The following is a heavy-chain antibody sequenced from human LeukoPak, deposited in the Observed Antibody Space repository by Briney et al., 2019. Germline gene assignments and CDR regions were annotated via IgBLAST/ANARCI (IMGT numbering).Heavy chain of an antibody. CDR1: GFTFSSYW. J-gene: IGHJ3*02. V-gene: IGHV3-7*03. D-gene: IGHD3-10*01. CDR3: ARGDSVPRKGSGSFAFDI. Sequence: GGSLRLSCAASGFTFSSYWMSWVRQAPGKGLEWVANIKQDGSEKYYVDSVKGRFTISRDNAKNSLYLQMNSLRAEDTALYYCARGDSVPRKGSGSFAFDIWGQGTMVTVSS. CDR2: IKQDGSEK.